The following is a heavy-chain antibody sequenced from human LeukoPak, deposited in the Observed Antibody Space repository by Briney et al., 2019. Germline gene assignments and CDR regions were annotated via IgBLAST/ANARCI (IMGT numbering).Heavy chain of an antibody. J-gene: IGHJ5*02. CDR1: GGSFSGYY. V-gene: IGHV4-34*01. Sequence: SETLSLTCAVYGGSFSGYYWSWIRQPPGKGLEWIGEINHSGSTNYNPSLKSRVTISVDTSKNQFSLKLSSVTAADTAVYYCARRGTYYYDSSGRPNWFDPWGQGTLVLVSS. CDR2: INHSGST. D-gene: IGHD3-22*01. CDR3: ARRGTYYYDSSGRPNWFDP.